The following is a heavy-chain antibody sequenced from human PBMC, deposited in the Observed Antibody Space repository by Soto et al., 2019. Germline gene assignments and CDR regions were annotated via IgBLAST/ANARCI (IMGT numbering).Heavy chain of an antibody. Sequence: WWSLRLSCAASGFTFSSYGMHWCRQAPGKGLEWVAVISYDGSNKYYADSVKGRFTISRDNSKNTLYLQMNSLRAEDTAVYYCAKDAGLLWFGESPYHGAFDIWGQGTMVTVSS. CDR2: ISYDGSNK. J-gene: IGHJ3*02. CDR3: AKDAGLLWFGESPYHGAFDI. CDR1: GFTFSSYG. D-gene: IGHD3-10*01. V-gene: IGHV3-30*18.